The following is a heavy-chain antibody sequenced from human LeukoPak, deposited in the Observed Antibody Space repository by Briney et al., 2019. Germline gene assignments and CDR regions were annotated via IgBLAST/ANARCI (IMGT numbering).Heavy chain of an antibody. Sequence: PSETLSLTCTVSGGSISSYYWSWIRQAPGKGLEWIANIGYSGNTIYNPALKSRVTMSVDTSKNQFSLNLTSVTAADTAVYYCAREGKLTGYFGGLGFNYWGQGILVTVSS. D-gene: IGHD6-19*01. J-gene: IGHJ4*02. CDR3: AREGKLTGYFGGLGFNY. CDR1: GGSISSYY. CDR2: IGYSGNT. V-gene: IGHV4-59*01.